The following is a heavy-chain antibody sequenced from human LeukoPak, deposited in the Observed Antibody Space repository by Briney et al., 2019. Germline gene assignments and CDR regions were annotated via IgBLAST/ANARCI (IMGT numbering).Heavy chain of an antibody. CDR2: IYPRDGST. CDR3: ARDQEGFDY. Sequence: GASVKVSCKASNYTFTRYGISWVRQAPGQGLEWMGMIYPRDGSTSYAQNFQGRVTVTRDTSTTTVHMELRGLRSEDTAVYYCARDQEGFDYWGQGTVVTVSS. J-gene: IGHJ4*02. CDR1: NYTFTRYG. V-gene: IGHV1-46*01.